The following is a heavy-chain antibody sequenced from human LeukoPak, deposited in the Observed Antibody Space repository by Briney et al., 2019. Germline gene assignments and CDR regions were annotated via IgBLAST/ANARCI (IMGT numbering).Heavy chain of an antibody. CDR3: ARDNGDPVGATPHFDY. Sequence: GSLRLSCAASGFTFSSYAMHWVRQAPGKGLEWVAVISYDGSNKYYADSVKGRFTISRDNSKNTLYLQMNSLRAEDTAVYYCARDNGDPVGATPHFDYWGQGTLVTVSS. V-gene: IGHV3-30-3*01. CDR1: GFTFSSYA. J-gene: IGHJ4*02. CDR2: ISYDGSNK. D-gene: IGHD1-26*01.